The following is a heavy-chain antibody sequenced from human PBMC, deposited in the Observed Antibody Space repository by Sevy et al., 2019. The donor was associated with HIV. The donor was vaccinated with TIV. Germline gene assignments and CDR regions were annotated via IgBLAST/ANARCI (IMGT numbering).Heavy chain of an antibody. D-gene: IGHD7-27*01. CDR3: VRIRFQTGAFDS. V-gene: IGHV1-2*02. J-gene: IGHJ4*02. CDR1: GYTFAGHY. Sequence: ASVKVSCKASGYTFAGHYLHWVRQAPGRGLEWMGWMAPISAGTNCAQKFKGRVTMARYTSISTAYMELSRLRFDDTAMYYCVRIRFQTGAFDSWGQGTLVTVSS. CDR2: MAPISAGT.